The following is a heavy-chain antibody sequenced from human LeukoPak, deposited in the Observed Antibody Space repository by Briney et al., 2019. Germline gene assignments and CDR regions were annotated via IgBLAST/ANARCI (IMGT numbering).Heavy chain of an antibody. V-gene: IGHV1-2*02. D-gene: IGHD3-9*01. CDR2: INPNSGGT. CDR1: GYTFTGYY. CDR3: ARAPEGYDILTGYSGY. J-gene: IGHJ4*02. Sequence: ASVKVSCKASGYTFTGYYMHWVRQAPGQGLEWMGWINPNSGGTNYAQKFQGRVTMTRDTSISTAYMELSRLRSDGTAVYYCARAPEGYDILTGYSGYWGQGTLVTVSS.